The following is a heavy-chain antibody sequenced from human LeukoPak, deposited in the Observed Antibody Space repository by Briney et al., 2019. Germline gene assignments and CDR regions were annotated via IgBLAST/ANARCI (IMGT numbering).Heavy chain of an antibody. CDR3: ARDEEGGSYPLDY. D-gene: IGHD1-26*01. CDR1: GFTFDDYA. V-gene: IGHV3-43D*03. Sequence: PGGSLRLSCAASGFTFDDYAMHWVRQAPGKGLEWVSLISWDGGSTYYADSVKGRFTISRDNAKNSLYLQMNSLRAEDTALYYCARDEEGGSYPLDYWGQGTLVTVSS. CDR2: ISWDGGST. J-gene: IGHJ4*02.